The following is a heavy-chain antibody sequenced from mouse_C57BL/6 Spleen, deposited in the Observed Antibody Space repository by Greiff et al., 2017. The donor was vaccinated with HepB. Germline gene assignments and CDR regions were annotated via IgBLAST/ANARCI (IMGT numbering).Heavy chain of an antibody. J-gene: IGHJ3*01. V-gene: IGHV1-18*01. CDR3: ARGHDYDGSWFAY. CDR2: INPNNGGT. CDR1: GYTFTDYN. Sequence: VQLQQSGPELVKPGASVKIPCKASGYTFTDYNMDWVKQSHGKSLEWIGDINPNNGGTIYNQKFKGKATLTVDKSSSTAYMELRSLTSEDTAVYYCARGHDYDGSWFAYWGQGTLVTVSA. D-gene: IGHD2-4*01.